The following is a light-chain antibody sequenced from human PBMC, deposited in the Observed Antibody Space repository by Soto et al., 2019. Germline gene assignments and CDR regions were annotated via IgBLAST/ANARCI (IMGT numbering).Light chain of an antibody. CDR1: QSVSSSY. Sequence: EIVLTQSPGTLSLSPGERATLSCRASQSVSSSYLAWYQQKPGQAPRLLIYGASSRATGIPDRFSGSGSGTDFTLTISRLEPEDFAVYYCQQYYRTPATFGQGTKVEIK. V-gene: IGKV3-20*01. CDR3: QQYYRTPAT. CDR2: GAS. J-gene: IGKJ1*01.